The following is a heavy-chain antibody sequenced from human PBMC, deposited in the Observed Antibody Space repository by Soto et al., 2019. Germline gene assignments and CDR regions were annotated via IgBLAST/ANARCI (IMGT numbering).Heavy chain of an antibody. CDR1: GFTFSSIW. J-gene: IGHJ4*02. Sequence: GGSLRLSCAASGFTFSSIWMDWVCQAPGKGLEWLANISPDGSEKHYVDSVQGRFTISRDNAKNSLYLQMSSLTAEDSALYYCSRSLDSWGQGTRVTVSS. CDR3: SRSLDS. CDR2: ISPDGSEK. V-gene: IGHV3-7*01.